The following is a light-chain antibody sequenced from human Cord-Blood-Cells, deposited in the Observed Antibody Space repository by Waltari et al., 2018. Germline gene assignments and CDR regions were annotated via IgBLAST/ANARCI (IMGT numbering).Light chain of an antibody. J-gene: IGLJ3*02. CDR3: YSAADNNWV. CDR2: KDS. V-gene: IGLV3-27*01. CDR1: VLATKY. Sequence: SYELTQPSSVSVSPGQTARNTCSGDVLATKYARWFQQKPGQAPVLVIYKDSERPSGIPERFSGSSSGTTVALTISGAQVEDEADYYCYSAADNNWVFGGGTKLTVL.